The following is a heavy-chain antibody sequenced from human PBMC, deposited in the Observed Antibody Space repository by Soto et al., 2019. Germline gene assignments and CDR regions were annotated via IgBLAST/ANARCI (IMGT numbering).Heavy chain of an antibody. Sequence: SVKVSCKASGYTFTSYDINWVRQATGQGLEWMGWMNPNSGNTGYAQKFQGRVTMTRNTSISTAYMELSSLRSEDTAVYYCARWGAMEWLFYYYYYYMDVWGKGTTVTVSS. D-gene: IGHD3-3*01. V-gene: IGHV1-8*01. J-gene: IGHJ6*03. CDR2: MNPNSGNT. CDR3: ARWGAMEWLFYYYYYYMDV. CDR1: GYTFTSYD.